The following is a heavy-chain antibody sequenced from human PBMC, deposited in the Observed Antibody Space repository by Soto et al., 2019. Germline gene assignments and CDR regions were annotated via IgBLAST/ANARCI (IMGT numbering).Heavy chain of an antibody. J-gene: IGHJ6*02. CDR3: TKDGRFDSVGSLYYYYYGMDV. CDR2: ISNDGSNK. CDR1: GFTFNNYG. V-gene: IGHV3-30*18. Sequence: GGSLRLSCAASGFTFNNYGMNWVRQAPGKGLEWVAIISNDGSNKYYIESVRGRCTISRDNSKNMLFLQMNSLRVEDTAVYFCTKDGRFDSVGSLYYYYYGMDVWGQGTTVTVSS. D-gene: IGHD2-15*01.